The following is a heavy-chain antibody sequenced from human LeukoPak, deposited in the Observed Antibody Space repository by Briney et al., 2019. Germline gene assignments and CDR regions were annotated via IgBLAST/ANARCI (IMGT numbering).Heavy chain of an antibody. CDR3: ASSYYGFDY. CDR1: GFHFSCLW. D-gene: IGHD1-26*01. CDR2: IKQDGSEK. V-gene: IGHV3-7*01. Sequence: GSLRTLCATPGFHFSCLWVSRVRPASGEGVEWVANIKQDGSEKYYVDSVKGRFTISRDNAKNSLYLQMNSLRAEDTAVYYCASSYYGFDYWGQGTLVTVST. J-gene: IGHJ4*02.